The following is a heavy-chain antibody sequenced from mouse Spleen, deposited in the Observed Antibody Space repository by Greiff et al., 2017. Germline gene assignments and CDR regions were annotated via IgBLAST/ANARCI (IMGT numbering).Heavy chain of an antibody. CDR2: INPGSGGT. CDR3: ARGDYYSNYYAMDY. D-gene: IGHD2-5*01. V-gene: IGHV1-54*01. CDR1: GYAFTNYL. Sequence: QVQLKESGAELVRPGTSVKVSCKASGYAFTNYLIEWVKQRPGQGLEWIGVINPGSGGTNYNEKFKGKATLTADKSSSTAYMQLSSLTSEDSAVYFCARGDYYSNYYAMDYWGQGTSVTVSS. J-gene: IGHJ4*01.